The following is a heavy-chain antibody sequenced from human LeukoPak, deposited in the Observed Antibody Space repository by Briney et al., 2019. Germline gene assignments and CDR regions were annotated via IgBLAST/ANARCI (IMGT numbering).Heavy chain of an antibody. CDR1: GFTFDDYA. D-gene: IGHD6-13*01. V-gene: IGHV3-9*01. Sequence: GGSLRLSCAASGFTFDDYAMHWVRQAPGKGLEWVSAISWNSGSIGYADSVKGRFTISRDNAKNSLYLQMNSLRAEDTAVYYCARGYNSNWASFIGMDVWGQGTTVTVSS. CDR3: ARGYNSNWASFIGMDV. J-gene: IGHJ6*02. CDR2: ISWNSGSI.